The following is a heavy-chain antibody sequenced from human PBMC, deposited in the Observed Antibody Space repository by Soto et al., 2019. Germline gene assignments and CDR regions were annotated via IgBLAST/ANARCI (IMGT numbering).Heavy chain of an antibody. D-gene: IGHD6-19*01. CDR2: ISGSGGST. Sequence: EVQLLESGGGLVQPGGSVRLSCAASGFTFSSYAMSWVRQAPGKGLEWVSAISGSGGSTYYADSVKGRFTISRDNSKNTLYLQMNSLRAEDTAVYYCAKVVWRQWLTDYWGQGTLVTVSS. CDR1: GFTFSSYA. V-gene: IGHV3-23*01. CDR3: AKVVWRQWLTDY. J-gene: IGHJ4*02.